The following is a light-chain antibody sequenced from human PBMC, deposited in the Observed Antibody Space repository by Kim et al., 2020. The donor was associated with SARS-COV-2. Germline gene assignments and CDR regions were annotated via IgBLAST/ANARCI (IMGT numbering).Light chain of an antibody. Sequence: GQSVTIPCTGTSSDVGGYNHVSWYQQHPDKAPKLIIYEVNKRPSGVPDRFSGSKSGNTASLTVSGLQAEDEADYYCNSYTGNYNWVFGGGTKLTVL. V-gene: IGLV2-8*01. CDR1: SSDVGGYNH. CDR3: NSYTGNYNWV. CDR2: EVN. J-gene: IGLJ3*02.